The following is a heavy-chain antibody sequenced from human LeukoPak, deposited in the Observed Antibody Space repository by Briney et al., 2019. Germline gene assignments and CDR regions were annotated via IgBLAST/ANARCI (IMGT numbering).Heavy chain of an antibody. Sequence: GGSLRLSCVASGFTFSSCEMNWVRQAPGKGLEWVSYISSSGSTIYYADSVKGRFTISRDNAKNSLYLQMNSLRAEDTAVYYCARWARDYYGSGSYPGDYWGQGTLVTVSS. CDR3: ARWARDYYGSGSYPGDY. CDR2: ISSSGSTI. V-gene: IGHV3-48*03. D-gene: IGHD3-10*01. CDR1: GFTFSSCE. J-gene: IGHJ4*02.